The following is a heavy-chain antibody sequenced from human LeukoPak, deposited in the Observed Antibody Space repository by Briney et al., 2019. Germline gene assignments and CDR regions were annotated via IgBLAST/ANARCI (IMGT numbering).Heavy chain of an antibody. CDR1: GFMFSDHY. CDR2: IRNRARGYTT. V-gene: IGHV3-72*01. CDR3: ARPNGIDWSIDYFDY. D-gene: IGHD3-9*01. Sequence: GGSLRLSCVASGFMFSDHYMDWVRQPPGKGLERVGRIRNRARGYTTEYAASVEGRFTVSRDDSKNSLYLQMNSLKTEDTAVYYCARPNGIDWSIDYFDYWGQGTLVTVSS. J-gene: IGHJ4*02.